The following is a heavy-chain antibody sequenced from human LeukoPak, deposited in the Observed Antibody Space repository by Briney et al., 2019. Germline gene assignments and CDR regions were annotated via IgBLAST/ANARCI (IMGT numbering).Heavy chain of an antibody. V-gene: IGHV1-18*01. D-gene: IGHD4-11*01. J-gene: IGHJ4*02. Sequence: ASVKVSCKASGYTFTSYGISWVRQAPGQGLEWMGWISAYNGSTNYAQKLQGRVTMTTDTSTSTAYMELRSLRSDDTAVYYCARDDYSNYYFDYWGQGTLVTVSS. CDR2: ISAYNGST. CDR1: GYTFTSYG. CDR3: ARDDYSNYYFDY.